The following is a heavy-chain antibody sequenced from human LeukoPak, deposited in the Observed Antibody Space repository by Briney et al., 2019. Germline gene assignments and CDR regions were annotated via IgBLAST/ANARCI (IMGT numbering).Heavy chain of an antibody. V-gene: IGHV4-30-2*01. CDR3: ARAGSYDYGGGFDH. D-gene: IGHD4-17*01. Sequence: SETLSLTCAVSGGSISSGGYSWSWIRQPPGKGLEWIGYIYHSGSTYYNPSLKSRVTISVDRSKNQFSLKLSSVTAADTAVYYCARAGSYDYGGGFDHWGQGTLVTVSS. CDR1: GGSISSGGYS. J-gene: IGHJ4*02. CDR2: IYHSGST.